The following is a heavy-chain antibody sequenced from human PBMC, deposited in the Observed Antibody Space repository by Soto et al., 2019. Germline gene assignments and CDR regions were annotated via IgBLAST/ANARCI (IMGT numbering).Heavy chain of an antibody. CDR3: AKGFGITMIVVVPH. CDR1: GFTFSSYG. J-gene: IGHJ1*01. CDR2: ISYDGSNK. V-gene: IGHV3-30*18. Sequence: PGGSLRLSCAASGFTFSSYGMHWVRQAPGKGLEWVAVISYDGSNKYYADSVKGRFTISRDNSKNTRYLQMNSLRAEDTAVYYCAKGFGITMIVVVPHWGQGTLVTVSS. D-gene: IGHD3-22*01.